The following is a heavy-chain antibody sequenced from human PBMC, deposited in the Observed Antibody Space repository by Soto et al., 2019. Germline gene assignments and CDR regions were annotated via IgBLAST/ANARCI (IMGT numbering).Heavy chain of an antibody. Sequence: EVQLLESGGGLVQPGGSLRLSCAASGFTFSSYAMSWVRQAPGKGLEWVSAISGSGGSTYYADSVKGRFTISRDNSKNTLYLQMNSLRAEDTAVYYCAKDLRDIVVVVAAVHLSAEFDYWGQGTLVTVSS. J-gene: IGHJ4*02. V-gene: IGHV3-23*01. CDR1: GFTFSSYA. CDR3: AKDLRDIVVVVAAVHLSAEFDY. D-gene: IGHD2-15*01. CDR2: ISGSGGST.